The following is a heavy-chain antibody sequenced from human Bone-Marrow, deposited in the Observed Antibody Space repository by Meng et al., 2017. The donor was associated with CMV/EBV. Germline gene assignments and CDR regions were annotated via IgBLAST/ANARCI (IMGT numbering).Heavy chain of an antibody. Sequence: GESLKISCAASGFTFSSYAMHWVRQAPGKGLEWVAVISYDGSNKYYADSVKGRFTISRDNSKNTLYLQMNSLRAEDTAVYYCARDLWYDFWSGYSYYYYGMDVCGQGTTVTVSS. D-gene: IGHD3-3*01. J-gene: IGHJ6*02. V-gene: IGHV3-30-3*01. CDR3: ARDLWYDFWSGYSYYYYGMDV. CDR1: GFTFSSYA. CDR2: ISYDGSNK.